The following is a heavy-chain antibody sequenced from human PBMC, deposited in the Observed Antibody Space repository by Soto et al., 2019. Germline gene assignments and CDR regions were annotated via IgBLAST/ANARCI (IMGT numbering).Heavy chain of an antibody. J-gene: IGHJ4*02. Sequence: EVQLVESGGGLVKPGGSLRLSCAASGFTFSSYSMNWVRQAPGKGLEWVSSISSSSSYIYYADSVKGRFTISRDNAKNSLYLQMNSLRAEDTAVYYCARESRHYYDSSCYYAAERSFDYWGQGTLVTVSS. CDR3: ARESRHYYDSSCYYAAERSFDY. CDR2: ISSSSSYI. CDR1: GFTFSSYS. V-gene: IGHV3-21*01. D-gene: IGHD3-22*01.